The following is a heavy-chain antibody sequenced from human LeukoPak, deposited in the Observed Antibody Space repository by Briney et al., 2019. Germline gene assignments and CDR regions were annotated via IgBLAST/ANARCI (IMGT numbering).Heavy chain of an antibody. CDR1: GGSISSYY. D-gene: IGHD6-19*01. J-gene: IGHJ4*02. Sequence: RASETLSLTCTVAGGSISSYYWSWIRQPPGKGLEYIGYIYFSESTNYNPSLKSRVTISVDTSKNQFSLKLSSVTAADTAVYYCARDGGKGWFWFDYWGQGTLVTVSS. CDR3: ARDGGKGWFWFDY. V-gene: IGHV4-59*01. CDR2: IYFSEST.